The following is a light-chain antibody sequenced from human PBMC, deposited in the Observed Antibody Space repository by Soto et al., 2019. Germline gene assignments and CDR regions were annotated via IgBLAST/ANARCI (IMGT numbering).Light chain of an antibody. CDR3: SSFTSSITYV. Sequence: QSVRSHPASVSWSPGHLITISCTGTSSDVGGYNSVSWYRQDPGKAPKLMIYDVTNRPSGVSNRFSGSKSGNTASLTISGLQAEDQADHYCSSFTSSITYVFGTGTKATVL. CDR1: SSDVGGYNS. V-gene: IGLV2-14*01. J-gene: IGLJ1*01. CDR2: DVT.